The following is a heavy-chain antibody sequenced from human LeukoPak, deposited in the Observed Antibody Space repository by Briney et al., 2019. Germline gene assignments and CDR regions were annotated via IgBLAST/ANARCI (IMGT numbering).Heavy chain of an antibody. D-gene: IGHD1-26*01. CDR2: IYWDDNK. CDR1: GYSLPTRGVG. V-gene: IGHV2-5*02. J-gene: IGHJ5*02. CDR3: AHRGSGSFGWFDP. Sequence: SGPTLVNPPQTLTLTCTLSGYSLPTRGVGVGWIRQSPGKALEWLALIYWDDNKYYSPALKSTLTITKDPSKNQVVLSMTNMDPVDTATYYCAHRGSGSFGWFDPWGQGTLVTVSS.